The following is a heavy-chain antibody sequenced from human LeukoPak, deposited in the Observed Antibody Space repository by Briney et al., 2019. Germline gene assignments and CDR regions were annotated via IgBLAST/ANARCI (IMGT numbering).Heavy chain of an antibody. J-gene: IGHJ5*02. Sequence: SVKVSCKASGGTFSSYAISWVRQAPGQGLEWMGGIIPIFGTANYAQKFQGRVTITTDESTSTAYMELSSLRSEDTAVYYCARVALLWLTQRRNWFDPWGQGTLVTVSS. CDR3: ARVALLWLTQRRNWFDP. CDR2: IIPIFGTA. V-gene: IGHV1-69*05. CDR1: GGTFSSYA. D-gene: IGHD4-23*01.